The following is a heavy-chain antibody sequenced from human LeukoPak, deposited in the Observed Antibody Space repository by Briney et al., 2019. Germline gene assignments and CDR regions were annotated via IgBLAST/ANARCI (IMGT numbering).Heavy chain of an antibody. V-gene: IGHV3-33*01. CDR1: GFTFNTYG. Sequence: GGSLRLSCAAYGFTFNTYGMNWVRQAPGKGLEWVAVIWYDGSIKYYPDSVKGRFTAPRDNSKDTLYLEMNSLRAEDTAVYYCARDGCGGDCIECYFDYWGQGTLVTVSS. CDR2: IWYDGSIK. J-gene: IGHJ4*02. D-gene: IGHD2-21*02. CDR3: ARDGCGGDCIECYFDY.